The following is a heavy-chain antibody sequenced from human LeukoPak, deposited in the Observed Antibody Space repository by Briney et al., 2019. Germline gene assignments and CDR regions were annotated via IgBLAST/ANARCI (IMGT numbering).Heavy chain of an antibody. J-gene: IGHJ4*02. CDR2: ISNSGSNI. V-gene: IGHV3-11*01. Sequence: GGSLRLSCAASGFTFSDYYMSWIRQAPGKGLEWISYISNSGSNIYYADSVKGRFTISSDNSKNTLYLQMNSLRAEDTAVYYCARERAMIVVETDYWGQGTLVTVSS. D-gene: IGHD3-22*01. CDR1: GFTFSDYY. CDR3: ARERAMIVVETDY.